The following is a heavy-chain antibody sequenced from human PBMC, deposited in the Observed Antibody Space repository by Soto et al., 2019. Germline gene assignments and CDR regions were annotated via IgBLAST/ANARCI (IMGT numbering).Heavy chain of an antibody. V-gene: IGHV1-24*01. D-gene: IGHD1-26*01. CDR2: FDPEDGET. CDR3: ATARYSGGSNPTFDAFDI. CDR1: GYTLTELS. Sequence: ASVKVSCKVSGYTLTELSMHWVRQAPGKGLEWMGGFDPEDGETIYAQKFQGRVTMTEDTSTDTAYMELSRLRSEDTAVYYCATARYSGGSNPTFDAFDIWGQGTMVTVSS. J-gene: IGHJ3*02.